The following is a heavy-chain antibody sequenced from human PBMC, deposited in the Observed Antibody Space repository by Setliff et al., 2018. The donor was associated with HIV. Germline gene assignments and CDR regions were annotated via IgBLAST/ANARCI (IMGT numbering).Heavy chain of an antibody. V-gene: IGHV3-48*03. Sequence: PGGSLRLSCAASGFTFRSYEMNWVRQAPGKGLEWVSYISRSGSTIHYADSVKGRFTISRGNAKNSLYLQMNSLRAEDTAVYYCARGEPSILIEPAAFFDYWGQGTLVTVSS. D-gene: IGHD2-2*01. CDR1: GFTFRSYE. J-gene: IGHJ4*02. CDR2: ISRSGSTI. CDR3: ARGEPSILIEPAAFFDY.